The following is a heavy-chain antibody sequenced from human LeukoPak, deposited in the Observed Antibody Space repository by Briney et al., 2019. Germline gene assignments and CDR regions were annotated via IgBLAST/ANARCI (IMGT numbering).Heavy chain of an antibody. Sequence: GASVQVSCKASGYTFIGYAIHWVRQAPGQRFEWMGWINAGNGHTKYSQNFQGRVTITRDSSANIVYMELSSLTSEDTAVYYCARGIWSATRVDYYLDNWGQGTLVTVSS. CDR1: GYTFIGYA. D-gene: IGHD5-24*01. V-gene: IGHV1-3*01. CDR3: ARGIWSATRVDYYLDN. CDR2: INAGNGHT. J-gene: IGHJ4*02.